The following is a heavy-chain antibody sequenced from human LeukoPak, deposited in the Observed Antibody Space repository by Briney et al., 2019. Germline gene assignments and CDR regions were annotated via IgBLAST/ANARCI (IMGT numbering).Heavy chain of an antibody. CDR2: IIPILGIA. D-gene: IGHD6-19*01. CDR3: ARDLDSSGWPEYFQH. J-gene: IGHJ1*01. CDR1: GYTFTSYG. V-gene: IGHV1-69*04. Sequence: SVKVSCKASGYTFTSYGISWVRQAPGQGLEWMGRIIPILGIANYAQKFQGRVTITTDKSTSTAYMELSSLRSEDTAVYYCARDLDSSGWPEYFQHWGQGTLVTVSS.